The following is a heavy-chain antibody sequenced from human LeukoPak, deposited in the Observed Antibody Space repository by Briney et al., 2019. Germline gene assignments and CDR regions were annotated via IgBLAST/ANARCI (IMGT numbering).Heavy chain of an antibody. D-gene: IGHD6-19*01. V-gene: IGHV5-51*01. CDR3: ARPLIGYSSGWYVDDY. CDR1: GYIFTSYW. Sequence: HGASLQISCEGSGYIFTSYWIGWVRQLPGKGLEWMGIIYPGDSDTRYSPSFQGQVTISADKSISTAYLQWSSLKASDTAMYYCARPLIGYSSGWYVDDYWGQGTLVTVSS. J-gene: IGHJ4*02. CDR2: IYPGDSDT.